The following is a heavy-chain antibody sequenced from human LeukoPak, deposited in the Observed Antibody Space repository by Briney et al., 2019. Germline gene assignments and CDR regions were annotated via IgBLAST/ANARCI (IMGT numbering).Heavy chain of an antibody. CDR2: IYXXXTT. D-gene: IGHD3-10*01. CDR1: GFTVGTNY. V-gene: IGHV3-53*01. CDR3: ARVGDHYHWYFDL. Sequence: PGGSLXLSCAASGFTVGTNYMXXXXXAPGRXXXXXSIIYXXXTTYYTXXXXXRFXXSXXXSKNTLYLQMNSLRIEDTAVYYCARVGDHYHWYFDLWGRGALVTVSS. J-gene: IGHJ2*01.